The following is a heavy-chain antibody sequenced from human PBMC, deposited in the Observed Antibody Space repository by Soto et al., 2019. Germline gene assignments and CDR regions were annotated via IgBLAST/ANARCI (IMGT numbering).Heavy chain of an antibody. J-gene: IGHJ6*02. CDR1: GGSVSSNSYS. CDR2: MYNTGST. CDR3: ARDLWGYCGTDCYPLDV. Sequence: SETLSLTCTVSGGSVSSNSYSWSWIRQPPGKGLEWIGYMYNTGSTVYNPSFKSRVTISVDTSKNQFSLKLNSVTAADTAVYYCARDLWGYCGTDCYPLDVWGQGTTVTVSS. V-gene: IGHV4-61*01. D-gene: IGHD2-21*02.